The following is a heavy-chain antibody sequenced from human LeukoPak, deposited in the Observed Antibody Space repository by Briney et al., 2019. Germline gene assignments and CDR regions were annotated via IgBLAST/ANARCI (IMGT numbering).Heavy chain of an antibody. J-gene: IGHJ5*02. Sequence: EASVKVSCKASGGTFSSYAISWVRQAPGQGLEWMGGIIPIFGTANYAQKFQGRVTITADESTSTAYMELSSLRSEDTAVYYCARDYGSGSYPFDPWGQGTLVTVSS. D-gene: IGHD3-10*01. V-gene: IGHV1-69*13. CDR3: ARDYGSGSYPFDP. CDR2: IIPIFGTA. CDR1: GGTFSSYA.